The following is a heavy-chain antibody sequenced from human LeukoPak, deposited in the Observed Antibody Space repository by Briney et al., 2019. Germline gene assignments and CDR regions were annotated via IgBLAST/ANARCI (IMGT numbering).Heavy chain of an antibody. Sequence: PGGSLRLSCAASEFTFSNYDMHWVRQAPGKGLEWVAVIWYDGSNKYYADSVKGRFTISRDNSKNTLCLQMNSLRAEDTAVYYCARGIAVAGTFWFYQWGQGTLVTVSS. J-gene: IGHJ4*02. CDR1: EFTFSNYD. CDR3: ARGIAVAGTFWFYQ. V-gene: IGHV3-33*01. CDR2: IWYDGSNK. D-gene: IGHD6-19*01.